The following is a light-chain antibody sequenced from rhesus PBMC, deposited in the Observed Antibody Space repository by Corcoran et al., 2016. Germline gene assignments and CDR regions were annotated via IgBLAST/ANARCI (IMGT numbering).Light chain of an antibody. CDR2: KAS. J-gene: IGKJ3*01. Sequence: DIQMTQSPSSLSASMGDRVTITCRASENVNNYLNWYQQKPGKAPKVLIYKASTLQSGVPSRFSGSGSGSTYTFTISSVQPGDFAVYYCQNGYRSPFTFGPGTRLDIK. CDR3: QNGYRSPFT. CDR1: ENVNNY. V-gene: IGKV1-74*01.